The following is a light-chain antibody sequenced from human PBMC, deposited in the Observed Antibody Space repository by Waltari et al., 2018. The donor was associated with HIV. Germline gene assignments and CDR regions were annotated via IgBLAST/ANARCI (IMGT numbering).Light chain of an antibody. CDR1: KLGIKY. Sequence: SYDLVQPPSVSVSPGQTASITCSGDKLGIKYACWYQQKPGQSPVLVIYHDNIRPSGIPERFSGSKSGNTATLTISGTQAIDEADYYCQTWDGSTYVFGTGTKVTVL. CDR2: HDN. CDR3: QTWDGSTYV. J-gene: IGLJ1*01. V-gene: IGLV3-1*01.